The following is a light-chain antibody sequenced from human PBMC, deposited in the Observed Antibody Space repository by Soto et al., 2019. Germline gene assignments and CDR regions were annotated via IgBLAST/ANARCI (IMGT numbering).Light chain of an antibody. CDR1: TGAVTSGHY. CDR3: LLSYSGVRV. CDR2: DTS. V-gene: IGLV7-46*01. J-gene: IGLJ3*02. Sequence: QAVVTQEPSLTVSPGGTVTLTCGSSTGAVTSGHYPYWFQQKPGQARRTLIYDTSNKHSWTPARFSGSLLGGKAALTLSGAQPEDEADYYCLLSYSGVRVFGGGTELTVL.